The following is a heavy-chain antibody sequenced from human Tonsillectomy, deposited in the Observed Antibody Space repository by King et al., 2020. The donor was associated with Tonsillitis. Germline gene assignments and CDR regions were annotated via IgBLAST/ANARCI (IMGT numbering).Heavy chain of an antibody. J-gene: IGHJ4*02. V-gene: IGHV1-18*01. Sequence: QLVQSGVEVKKPGASVKVSCKASGYPFSAHAITWVRQAPGQGLEWMGWISDNLGKTRYAQEFQGRVTMTADTSATTAYLEVRSLTSDDTAIYYCARDAYDFWRGVGDHCFDHWGQGTLVTVSS. D-gene: IGHD3/OR15-3a*01. CDR3: ARDAYDFWRGVGDHCFDH. CDR2: ISDNLGKT. CDR1: GYPFSAHA.